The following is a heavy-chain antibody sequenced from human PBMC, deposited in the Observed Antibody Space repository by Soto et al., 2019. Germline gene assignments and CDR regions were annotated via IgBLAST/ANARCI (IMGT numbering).Heavy chain of an antibody. D-gene: IGHD3-22*01. Sequence: SGPTLVNPTETLTLTCTVSGFSLSTTRTGVSWIRHPPVKALEWLAHIYSNDEKTYSTSLKSRLTISKETSKSQVVLTMTDMDPVDTATYYCARMVFDNSGYFIRRNWFHXWGQVTLVTVSX. V-gene: IGHV2-26*01. CDR1: GFSLSTTRTG. CDR2: IYSNDEK. J-gene: IGHJ5*02. CDR3: ARMVFDNSGYFIRRNWFHX.